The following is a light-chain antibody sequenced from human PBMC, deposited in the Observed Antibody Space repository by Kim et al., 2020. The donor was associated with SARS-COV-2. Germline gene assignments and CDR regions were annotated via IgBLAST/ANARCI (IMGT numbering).Light chain of an antibody. V-gene: IGKV3-20*01. CDR1: QSVSSSY. J-gene: IGKJ1*01. CDR3: QHYGSSST. Sequence: SLSPGERATLTCRASQSVSSSYVAWYQQKPGQAPRLLIYGASSRATGIPDRFSGSGSGTDFTLTITRLEPEDFAVYYCQHYGSSSTFGQGTKLEI. CDR2: GAS.